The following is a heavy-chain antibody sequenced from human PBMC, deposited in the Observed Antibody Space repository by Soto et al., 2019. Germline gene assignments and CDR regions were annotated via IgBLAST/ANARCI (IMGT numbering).Heavy chain of an antibody. D-gene: IGHD2-2*02. V-gene: IGHV1-69*01. CDR2: IIPAFGTT. CDR3: ARVPRQMLYGPTRNGMDV. J-gene: IGHJ6*02. CDR1: GGTFGIYA. Sequence: QVQLVQSGAAVSKPGSSVKVCCKASGGTFGIYAIGWVRQAPGHGLEWMGGIIPAFGTTKNAQKFQDRVDMTADESTYTVYMELRGLRFDDTAVYYCARVPRQMLYGPTRNGMDVWGQGTTLIVSS.